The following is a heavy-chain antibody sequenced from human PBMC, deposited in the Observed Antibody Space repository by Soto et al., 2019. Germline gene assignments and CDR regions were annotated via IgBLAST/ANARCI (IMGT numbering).Heavy chain of an antibody. J-gene: IGHJ4*02. CDR1: GFTFSTYS. V-gene: IGHV3-23*01. Sequence: EVQLLESGGGLVQPGGSLRLSCAASGFTFSTYSMAWVRQAPGKGLAWVSGLSGGGANTFYADSVKGRFTISVDNSTNTVYLQMNSLRVEDTAVDYCARGDGYGDEGGQGTLVTVSS. D-gene: IGHD4-17*01. CDR3: ARGDGYGDE. CDR2: LSGGGANT.